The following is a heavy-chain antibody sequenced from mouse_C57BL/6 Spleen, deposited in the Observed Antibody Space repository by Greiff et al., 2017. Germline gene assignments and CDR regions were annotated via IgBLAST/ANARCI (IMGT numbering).Heavy chain of an antibody. CDR1: GYTFTSYW. Sequence: VQLQQPGAELVRPGSSVKLSCKASGYTFTSYWMHWVKQRPIQGLEWIGNIDPSDSETHYNQKFKDKATLTVDKSSSTAYMQLSSLPSEDSAVYYCAREGGGYFDYWGQGTTLTVSS. V-gene: IGHV1-52*01. CDR2: IDPSDSET. J-gene: IGHJ2*01. CDR3: AREGGGYFDY.